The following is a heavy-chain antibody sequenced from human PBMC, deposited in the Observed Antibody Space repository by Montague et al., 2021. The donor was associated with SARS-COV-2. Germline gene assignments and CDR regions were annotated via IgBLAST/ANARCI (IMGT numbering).Heavy chain of an antibody. CDR2: IYYSGST. V-gene: IGHV4-39*01. CDR1: GGSISSSSYY. J-gene: IGHJ3*02. CDR3: ASPTYYYDISGSDAFDN. D-gene: IGHD3-22*01. Sequence: SETLSLTCTVSGGSISSSSYYWGWIRQPPGKGLEWIGSIYYSGSTYYNPSLKSRVTISVDTSKNQFSLKLSSVTAADTAVYYCASPTYYYDISGSDAFDNWGQGTMVTVSS.